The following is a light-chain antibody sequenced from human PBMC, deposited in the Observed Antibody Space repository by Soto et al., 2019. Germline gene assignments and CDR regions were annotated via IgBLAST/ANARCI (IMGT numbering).Light chain of an antibody. Sequence: VVLTPSPATLSLSPGDRATLSCRASRHVYINALGWYQQKPGRTPTLLIYGASTRATDIPDRFSATGSGTDFSLTISGVEPEDSAVYYCQQYGASPFTFGPGTRLEI. CDR3: QQYGASPFT. CDR2: GAS. V-gene: IGKV3-20*01. J-gene: IGKJ3*01. CDR1: RHVYINA.